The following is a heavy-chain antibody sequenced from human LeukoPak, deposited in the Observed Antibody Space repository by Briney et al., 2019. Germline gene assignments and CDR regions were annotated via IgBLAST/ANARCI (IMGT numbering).Heavy chain of an antibody. V-gene: IGHV4-59*08. D-gene: IGHD3-10*01. CDR1: GGSISSYY. CDR2: IYYSGGT. Sequence: PETLSLTCTVSGGSISSYYWSWIRQPPGKGLEWIGYIYYSGGTNYNPSLKSRVTISVDTSKNQFSLKLSSVTAADTAVYYCARYSGSGGWFDPWGQGTLVTVSS. CDR3: ARYSGSGGWFDP. J-gene: IGHJ5*02.